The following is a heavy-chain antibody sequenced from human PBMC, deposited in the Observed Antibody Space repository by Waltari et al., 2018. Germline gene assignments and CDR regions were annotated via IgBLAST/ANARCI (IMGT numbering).Heavy chain of an antibody. Sequence: QVQLQQWGAGLLKPSETLSLTCAVYGGSFSGYYWSWIRQPPGKGLEWIGEINHSRSTNYNPSLKRRVTISVDTSKNQFSLKLSSVTAADTAVYYCARARGNGQQLVRGIYYYYYGMDVWGQGTTVTVSS. CDR3: ARARGNGQQLVRGIYYYYYGMDV. V-gene: IGHV4-34*01. D-gene: IGHD6-13*01. CDR1: GGSFSGYY. J-gene: IGHJ6*02. CDR2: INHSRST.